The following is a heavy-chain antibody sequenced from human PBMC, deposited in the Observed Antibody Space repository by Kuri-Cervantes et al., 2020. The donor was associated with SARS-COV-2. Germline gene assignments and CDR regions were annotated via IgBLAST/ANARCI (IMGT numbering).Heavy chain of an antibody. V-gene: IGHV1-69*13. J-gene: IGHJ4*02. D-gene: IGHD4-23*01. CDR2: IIPFFGTP. CDR1: RDTFTTFG. CDR3: ARDVGYGGTSELDITYFDY. Sequence: SVKVSCKTSRDTFTTFGFSWVRQAPGQGLEWMGGIIPFFGTPSYAQKFEGRVTITADESTSTAYMEMSSLRFEDTAVYFCARDVGYGGTSELDITYFDYWGQGTLVTVSS.